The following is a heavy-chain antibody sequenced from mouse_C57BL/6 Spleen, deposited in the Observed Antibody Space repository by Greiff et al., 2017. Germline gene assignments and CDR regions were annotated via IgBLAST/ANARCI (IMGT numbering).Heavy chain of an antibody. D-gene: IGHD2-3*01. V-gene: IGHV1-61*01. CDR3: AREDGYFLDAMDY. Sequence: QVQLKQPGAELVRPGSSVQLSCKASGYTFTSYWMDWVKQRPGQGLEWIGNIYPSDSETHYNQKFKDKATLTVDKSSSTAYMQLSSLTSEDSAGYYCAREDGYFLDAMDYWGQGTSVTVSS. J-gene: IGHJ4*01. CDR2: IYPSDSET. CDR1: GYTFTSYW.